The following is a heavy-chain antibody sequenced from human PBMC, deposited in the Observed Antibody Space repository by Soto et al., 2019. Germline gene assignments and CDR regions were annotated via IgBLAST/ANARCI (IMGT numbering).Heavy chain of an antibody. V-gene: IGHV3-23*01. CDR3: AIVDFYGSGTGEYYYYYYGMDV. CDR1: GFTFSSYA. CDR2: ISGSGGST. D-gene: IGHD3-10*01. Sequence: GGSLRLSCAASGFTFSSYAMSWVRQAPGKGLEWVSAISGSGGSTYYADSVKGRFTISRDNSKNTLYLQMNSLRAEDTAVYYCAIVDFYGSGTGEYYYYYYGMDVWGQGTTVTVSS. J-gene: IGHJ6*02.